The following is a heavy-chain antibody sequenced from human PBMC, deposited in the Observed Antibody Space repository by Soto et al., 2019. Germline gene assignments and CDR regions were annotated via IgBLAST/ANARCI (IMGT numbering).Heavy chain of an antibody. CDR1: GDSISSGDYY. Sequence: ASETLSLTCTVSGDSISSGDYYWSWIRQPPGKGLEWIGCIYYSGNTYYNPSLKRRFSISVDTSKNQFSLQLTSVTAADTAVYYCARDKLPGLFAYWGQGTSVTGSS. J-gene: IGHJ4*02. CDR3: ARDKLPGLFAY. V-gene: IGHV4-30-4*01. CDR2: IYYSGNT.